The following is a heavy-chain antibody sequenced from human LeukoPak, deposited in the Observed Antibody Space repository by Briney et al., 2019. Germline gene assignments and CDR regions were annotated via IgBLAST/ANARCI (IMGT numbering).Heavy chain of an antibody. J-gene: IGHJ4*02. D-gene: IGHD3-22*01. Sequence: ASVKVSCKASGYTFTSYYMHWVRQAPGQGLEWMGIINPSGGSTSYAQKFQGRVTMTEDTSTDTAYMELSSLRSEDTAVYYCATARYYYDSSGYPYFDYWGQGTLVTVSS. CDR2: INPSGGST. CDR1: GYTFTSYY. V-gene: IGHV1-46*01. CDR3: ATARYYYDSSGYPYFDY.